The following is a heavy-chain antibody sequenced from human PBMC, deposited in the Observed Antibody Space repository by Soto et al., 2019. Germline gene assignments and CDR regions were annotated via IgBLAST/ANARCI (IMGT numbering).Heavy chain of an antibody. CDR3: ARDLVNCSGGSCYWFDP. Sequence: SETLSLTCTVSGGSISSYYWSWIRQPPGKGLEWIGYIYYSGSTNYNPSLKSRVTISVDTSKNQFSLKLSSVTAADTAVYYCARDLVNCSGGSCYWFDPWGQGTLVTVSS. D-gene: IGHD2-15*01. J-gene: IGHJ5*02. CDR2: IYYSGST. V-gene: IGHV4-59*01. CDR1: GGSISSYY.